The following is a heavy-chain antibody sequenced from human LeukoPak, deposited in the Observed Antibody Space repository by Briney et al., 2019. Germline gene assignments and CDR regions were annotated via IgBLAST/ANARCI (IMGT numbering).Heavy chain of an antibody. CDR3: ARAHSGYDLSYYYYMDV. J-gene: IGHJ6*03. V-gene: IGHV1-46*01. CDR2: INPSGAYT. Sequence: ASVKVSCKASGSTFSSYYMHWVRQAPGQGLEWMGMINPSGAYTSYAQKFQGRVTMTRNTSISTAYMELSSLRSEDTAVYYCARAHSGYDLSYYYYMDVWGKGTTVTISS. CDR1: GSTFSSYY. D-gene: IGHD5-12*01.